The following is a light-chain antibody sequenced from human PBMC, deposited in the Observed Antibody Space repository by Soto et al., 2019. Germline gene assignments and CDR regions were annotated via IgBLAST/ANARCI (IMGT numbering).Light chain of an antibody. J-gene: IGKJ1*01. CDR1: HSVGGL. V-gene: IGKV3-11*01. CDR2: FAS. Sequence: EIVLTQSPATLSLSPGDRATLSCRASHSVGGLLAWYQQKPGQAPRLLIYFASNRATGISDRFGGSGSGTDFTLTIDSLEPEDFALFYCQQRSSWPWTFGQGTRVEIK. CDR3: QQRSSWPWT.